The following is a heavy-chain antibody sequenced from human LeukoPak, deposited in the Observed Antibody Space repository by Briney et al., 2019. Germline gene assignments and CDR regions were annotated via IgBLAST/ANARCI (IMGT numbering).Heavy chain of an antibody. V-gene: IGHV1-46*01. D-gene: IGHD3-22*01. J-gene: IGHJ4*02. CDR1: GYTFTSYY. CDR2: INPSGGST. CDR3: ARYRDLGFYDSSGYYLY. Sequence: ASVKVSCKASGYTFTSYYMHWVRQAPGQGLEWMGIINPSGGSTSYAQKFQGRVTMTRDTSTSTVYMELSSLRSEDTAVYYCARYRDLGFYDSSGYYLYWGQGTLVTVSS.